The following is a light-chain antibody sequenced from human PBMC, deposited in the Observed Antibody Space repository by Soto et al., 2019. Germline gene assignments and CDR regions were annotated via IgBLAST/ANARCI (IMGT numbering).Light chain of an antibody. CDR3: QQYNKWPPVT. CDR2: GAS. V-gene: IGKV3-15*01. CDR1: QSVSSN. Sequence: EIVMTQSPATLSVSPGERATLSCRASQSVSSNLAWYQQKPGQAPRLLIHGASITASGIPARFSGSGSRSEFTLTISSLPSKDFAVDYYQQYNKWPPVTFGGGTKVESK. J-gene: IGKJ4*01.